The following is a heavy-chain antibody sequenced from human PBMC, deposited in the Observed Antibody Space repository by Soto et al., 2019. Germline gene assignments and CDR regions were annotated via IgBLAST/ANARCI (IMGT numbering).Heavy chain of an antibody. D-gene: IGHD3-3*01. CDR1: RGSIPSGGYF. V-gene: IGHV4-39*01. Sequence: TLSLTCTLSRGSIPSGGYFGDWIRQPPGKGLEWIGTVHSTGRTYYSPSLRSRVTISVDTSKNLFSLKMTSASATDTAVHFCAKREDSSRFGGLDIWGQGTAVTVSS. J-gene: IGHJ6*02. CDR2: VHSTGRT. CDR3: AKREDSSRFGGLDI.